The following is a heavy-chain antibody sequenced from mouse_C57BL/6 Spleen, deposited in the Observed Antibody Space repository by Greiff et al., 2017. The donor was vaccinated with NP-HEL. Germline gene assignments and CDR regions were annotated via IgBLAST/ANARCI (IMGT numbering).Heavy chain of an antibody. D-gene: IGHD3-3*01. V-gene: IGHV5-9-1*02. CDR1: GFTFSSYA. CDR3: TRVRDEYYFDY. Sequence: EVKLVESGEGLVKPGGSLKLSCAASGFTFSSYAMSWVRQTPEKRLEWVAYISSGGDYIYYADTVKGRFTISRDNARNTLYLQMSSLKSEDTAMYYCTRVRDEYYFDYWGQGTTLTVSS. CDR2: ISSGGDYI. J-gene: IGHJ2*01.